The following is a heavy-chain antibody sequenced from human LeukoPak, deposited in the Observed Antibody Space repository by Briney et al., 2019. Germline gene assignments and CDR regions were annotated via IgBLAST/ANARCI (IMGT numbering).Heavy chain of an antibody. V-gene: IGHV4-39*01. CDR3: ARVGGTNYYYYGMDV. CDR1: GGSISSSSYY. J-gene: IGHJ6*02. D-gene: IGHD1-1*01. Sequence: SETLSLTCTVSGGSISSSSYYWGWIRQPPGKGLEWIGSIYYSGSTYYNPSLKSRVTISVDTSKNQFSLKLSSVTAADTAVYYCARVGGTNYYYYGMDVWGQGTTVTVSS. CDR2: IYYSGST.